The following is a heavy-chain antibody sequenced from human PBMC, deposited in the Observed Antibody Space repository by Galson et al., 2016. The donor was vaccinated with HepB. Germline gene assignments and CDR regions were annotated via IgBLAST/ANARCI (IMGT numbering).Heavy chain of an antibody. CDR1: GGSFTNNNW. D-gene: IGHD7-27*01. CDR2: MYHSGYT. CDR3: VRVWGKYFDY. Sequence: SETLSLTCAVSGGSFTNNNWWSWVRQPPGKGLEWIGEMYHSGYTNYNPSLKSRVTMSVDKSKNQFSLRLFSVTAADTAVYHCVRVWGKYFDYWSQGALVTVSS. J-gene: IGHJ4*02. V-gene: IGHV4-4*02.